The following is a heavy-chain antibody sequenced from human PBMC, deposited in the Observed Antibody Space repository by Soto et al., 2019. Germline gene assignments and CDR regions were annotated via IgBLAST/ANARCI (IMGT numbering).Heavy chain of an antibody. J-gene: IGHJ4*01. CDR3: ARGEQYSGRIFDY. CDR1: GDSVPSNSAG. D-gene: IGHD1-26*01. V-gene: IGHV6-1*01. CDR2: TYFRSKWYY. Sequence: SQTLSLTCAITGDSVPSNSAGWSWFRQSPSRGLECVGRTYFRSKWYYEYAVSVRGRITINPDTSKNQYSLQLTSVTPEDTAVYFCARGEQYSGRIFDYWGQGTLVTVSS.